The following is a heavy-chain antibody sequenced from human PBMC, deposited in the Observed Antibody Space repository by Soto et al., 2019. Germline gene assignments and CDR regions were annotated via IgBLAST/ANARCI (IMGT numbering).Heavy chain of an antibody. J-gene: IGHJ6*02. CDR2: IIPIFGTA. D-gene: IGHD2-21*02. Sequence: SVKVSCKASGGTFSSYAISWVRQAPGQGLEWMGGIIPIFGTASYAQKFQGRVTITADESTSTAYMELSSLRSEDTAVYYCATGVVTLRVSHYYYYGMDVWGQGTTVTVSS. CDR3: ATGVVTLRVSHYYYYGMDV. V-gene: IGHV1-69*13. CDR1: GGTFSSYA.